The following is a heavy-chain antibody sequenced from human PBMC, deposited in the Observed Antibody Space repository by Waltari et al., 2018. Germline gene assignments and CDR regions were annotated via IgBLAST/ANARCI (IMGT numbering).Heavy chain of an antibody. CDR1: GFTFSGSA. D-gene: IGHD3-10*01. Sequence: EVQLVESGGGLVQPGGSLKLSCAASGFTFSGSAMHWFRQASGKGLEWVGRIRSKANSYATAYAASVKGRFTISRDDSKNTAYLQMNSLKTEDTAVYYCTRNYGSGIQNFDYWGQGTLVTVSS. J-gene: IGHJ4*02. V-gene: IGHV3-73*01. CDR2: IRSKANSYAT. CDR3: TRNYGSGIQNFDY.